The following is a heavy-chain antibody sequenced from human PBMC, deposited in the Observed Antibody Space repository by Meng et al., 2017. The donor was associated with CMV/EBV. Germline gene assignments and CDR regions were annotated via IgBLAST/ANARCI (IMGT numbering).Heavy chain of an antibody. Sequence: VQLVQSGDWVKRPGASVKGSCKASGYTFTSYGISWVRQAPGQGLEWMGWISAYNGNTNYAQKLQGRVTMTTDTSTSTAYMELRSLRSDDTAVYYCARGGRYYYDSSGYCDYWGQGTLVTVSS. CDR1: GYTFTSYG. CDR3: ARGGRYYYDSSGYCDY. D-gene: IGHD3-22*01. CDR2: ISAYNGNT. V-gene: IGHV1-18*01. J-gene: IGHJ4*02.